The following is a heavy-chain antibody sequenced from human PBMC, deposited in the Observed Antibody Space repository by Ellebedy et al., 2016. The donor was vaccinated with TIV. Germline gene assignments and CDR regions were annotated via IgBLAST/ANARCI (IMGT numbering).Heavy chain of an antibody. CDR2: VSAYNGNT. D-gene: IGHD4-17*01. Sequence: AASVKVSCKASGYIFTNYGISWVRQAPGQELEWMGWVSAYNGNTNYAQKFEGRVTMTSDTSTITAYMELRSLRSDDTTVYYCARRGQYGDYYFDYWGQGTLVTVSS. CDR1: GYIFTNYG. V-gene: IGHV1-18*04. CDR3: ARRGQYGDYYFDY. J-gene: IGHJ4*02.